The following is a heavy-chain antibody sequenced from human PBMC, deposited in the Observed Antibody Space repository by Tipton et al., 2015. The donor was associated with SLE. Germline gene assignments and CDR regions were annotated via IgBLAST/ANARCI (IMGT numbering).Heavy chain of an antibody. CDR2: IRSKANSYAT. CDR1: GFTFSDSA. D-gene: IGHD3-22*01. CDR3: TRLYDSSGLYPPYYMDV. J-gene: IGHJ6*03. Sequence: SLRLSCAASGFTFSDSAMHWVRQASGKGLEWVGRIRSKANSYATAYAASVKGRCSISRDDSKNTAYLQMNSLKTEDTAVYYCTRLYDSSGLYPPYYMDVWGKGTTVTVSS. V-gene: IGHV3-73*01.